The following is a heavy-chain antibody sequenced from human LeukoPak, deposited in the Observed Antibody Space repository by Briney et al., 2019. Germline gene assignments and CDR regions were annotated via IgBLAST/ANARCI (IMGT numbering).Heavy chain of an antibody. D-gene: IGHD5-18*01. V-gene: IGHV3-21*01. CDR1: GFTFSSYS. Sequence: PGGSLRLSCAASGFTFSSYSMNWVRQAPGKGLEWVSSISSSSSYIYYADSVKGRFTISRDNAKNSLYLQMNSLRAEDTAVYYCARGLSTAMVTPFGYWGQGTLVTVSS. CDR3: ARGLSTAMVTPFGY. CDR2: ISSSSSYI. J-gene: IGHJ4*02.